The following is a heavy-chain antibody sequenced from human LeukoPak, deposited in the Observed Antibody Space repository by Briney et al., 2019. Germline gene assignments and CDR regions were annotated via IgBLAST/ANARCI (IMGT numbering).Heavy chain of an antibody. Sequence: GGSLRLSCAASGFTFTSYWMSWVRQAPGKGLEWVANIKQDGSAKYYVDSVKGRFTISRDNAKNSLYLQMNSLRAEDTAVYYCARRRYYYDSSGYYYQTYYFDYWGQGTLVTVSS. D-gene: IGHD3-22*01. CDR1: GFTFTSYW. CDR3: ARRRYYYDSSGYYYQTYYFDY. CDR2: IKQDGSAK. V-gene: IGHV3-7*01. J-gene: IGHJ4*02.